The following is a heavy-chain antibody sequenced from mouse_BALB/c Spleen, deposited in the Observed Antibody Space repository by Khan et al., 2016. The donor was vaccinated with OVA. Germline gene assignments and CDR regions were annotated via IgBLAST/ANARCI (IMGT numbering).Heavy chain of an antibody. J-gene: IGHJ2*01. CDR2: ISYSGNT. CDR3: ARIYGGDFDY. Sequence: EVQLQESGPGLVKPSQSLSLTCTVTGYSITTDYAWNWIGQFPGSKLEWMGHISYSGNTTYNPSLKSRISITRDTSKNQFFLQLKSVTTEDTARYYCARIYGGDFDYWGQGTTLTVSS. CDR1: GYSITTDYA. V-gene: IGHV3-2*02. D-gene: IGHD1-1*01.